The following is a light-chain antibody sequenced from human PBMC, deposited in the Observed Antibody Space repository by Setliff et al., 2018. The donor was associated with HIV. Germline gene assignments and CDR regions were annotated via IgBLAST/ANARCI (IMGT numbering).Light chain of an antibody. CDR1: SSNIGAGYD. V-gene: IGLV1-40*01. Sequence: QSALTQPPSVSGAPGQRVTISCTGSSSNIGAGYDVHWYQQLPGTAPKLLINGDSNRPSGVPDRFSGSKSGTSASLAITGLQAEDESDYYCQSYDSSPSGYVFGTGTKVTVL. CDR3: QSYDSSPSGYV. J-gene: IGLJ1*01. CDR2: GDS.